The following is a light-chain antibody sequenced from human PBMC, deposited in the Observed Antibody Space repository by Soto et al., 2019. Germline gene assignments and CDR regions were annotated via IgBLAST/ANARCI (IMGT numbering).Light chain of an antibody. V-gene: IGKV3-20*01. CDR1: QSVSSSY. Sequence: EIGLTQSPGTLSLSPGERATLSCRASQSVSSSYLAWHQQKPGQAPRLLIYGASGRSTGIPDRFSGSGSGTDFTLTINRLEPEDVAVYYCQQYGSSPPVTFGPGTRLEIK. CDR2: GAS. J-gene: IGKJ5*01. CDR3: QQYGSSPPVT.